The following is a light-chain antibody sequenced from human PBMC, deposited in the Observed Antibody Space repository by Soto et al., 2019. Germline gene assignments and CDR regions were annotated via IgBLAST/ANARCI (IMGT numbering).Light chain of an antibody. CDR3: QHYSTSPLT. CDR1: QSVSSNY. V-gene: IGKV3-20*01. CDR2: DAS. Sequence: EIVLTQSPGTLSLSPGERATLSCRASQSVSSNYLAWYQQKPGQAPRLLIYDASSRATDIPDRFSGSGSGTDFTLTISRLEPEDFVVYYCQHYSTSPLTFGQGTRLEIK. J-gene: IGKJ5*01.